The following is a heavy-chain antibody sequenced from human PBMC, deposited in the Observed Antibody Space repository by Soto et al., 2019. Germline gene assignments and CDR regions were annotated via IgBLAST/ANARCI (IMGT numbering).Heavy chain of an antibody. CDR3: ARGHSSGWYKVKFDP. V-gene: IGHV4-4*02. CDR1: GGSISSTNW. Sequence: SETLSLTCAVSGGSISSTNWWSWVRQPPGKGLEWIGEIYHSGSTNYNPSLKSRVTISVDTSKNQFSLKLSSVTAADTAVYYCARGHSSGWYKVKFDPWGQGTLVTVSS. J-gene: IGHJ5*02. D-gene: IGHD6-19*01. CDR2: IYHSGST.